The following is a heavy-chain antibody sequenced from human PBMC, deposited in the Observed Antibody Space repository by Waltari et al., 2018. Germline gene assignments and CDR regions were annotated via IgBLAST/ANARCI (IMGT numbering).Heavy chain of an antibody. D-gene: IGHD3-9*01. CDR2: INPNSGGT. CDR3: ARADEARYYDILTGYSFDY. V-gene: IGHV1-2*06. CDR1: GYTFTGSY. J-gene: IGHJ4*02. Sequence: QVQLVQSGAEVKKPGASVKVSCKASGYTFTGSYMPWLRPAPGQGLEWMGRINPNSGGTNYAQKFQGRVTMTRDTSISTAYMELSRLRSDDTAVYYCARADEARYYDILTGYSFDYWGQGTLVTVSS.